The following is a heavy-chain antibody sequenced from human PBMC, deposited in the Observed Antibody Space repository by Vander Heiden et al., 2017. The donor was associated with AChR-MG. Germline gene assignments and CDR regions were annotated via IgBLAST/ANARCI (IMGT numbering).Heavy chain of an antibody. Sequence: QVQLQESGPGLVKPSETLSLTCTVSGGSISIDYWNWIRQPPGKGLEWIGRLSYSGSTYYNPSLKSRITMSLDTSKNQFSLRLTSVTPADTAFYYCASATGFTPPVYWGQGTLVTVSS. CDR3: ASATGFTPPVY. CDR2: LSYSGST. J-gene: IGHJ4*02. D-gene: IGHD3-16*01. V-gene: IGHV4-4*07. CDR1: GGSISIDY.